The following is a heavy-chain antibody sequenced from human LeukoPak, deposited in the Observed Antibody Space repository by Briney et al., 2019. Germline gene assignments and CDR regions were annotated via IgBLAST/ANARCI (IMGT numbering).Heavy chain of an antibody. V-gene: IGHV3-66*01. J-gene: IGHJ4*02. CDR2: IYSGGST. CDR3: ARRRVKHM. CDR1: GFTFSIYW. Sequence: GGSLRLSCAASGFTFSIYWMSWVRQAPGKGLEWVSVIYSGGSTYYEDSVKGRFTISRDNSKNTLYLQMNSMRAEDTAVYYGARRRVKHMWGQGTLVTVSS.